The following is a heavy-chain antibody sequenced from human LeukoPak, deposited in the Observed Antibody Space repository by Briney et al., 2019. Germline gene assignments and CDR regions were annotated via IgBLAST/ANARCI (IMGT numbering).Heavy chain of an antibody. Sequence: ASVKVSCKASGGTFSSYAISWVRQAPGEGLEWMGGIIPIFGTANYAQKFQGRVTITADKSTSTAYMELSSLRAEDTAVYYCARDLYGSGSYPPDYWGQRTLVTVSS. CDR1: GGTFSSYA. V-gene: IGHV1-69*06. D-gene: IGHD3-10*01. CDR2: IIPIFGTA. J-gene: IGHJ4*02. CDR3: ARDLYGSGSYPPDY.